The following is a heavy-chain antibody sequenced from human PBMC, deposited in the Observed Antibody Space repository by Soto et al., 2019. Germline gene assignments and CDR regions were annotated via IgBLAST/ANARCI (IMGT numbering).Heavy chain of an antibody. CDR3: SRSPEVGVRGAY. D-gene: IGHD3-16*01. CDR2: ITVGSSHI. Sequence: GGSLRLSCTGSGFPFSAYNINWVRQAPGKGLEWVSSITVGSSHIYQPNSMKGRFTISRDDAKNSVYLQIDSLRDEDTALYYCSRSPEVGVRGAYWGQGTLVTVSS. CDR1: GFPFSAYN. V-gene: IGHV3-21*01. J-gene: IGHJ4*02.